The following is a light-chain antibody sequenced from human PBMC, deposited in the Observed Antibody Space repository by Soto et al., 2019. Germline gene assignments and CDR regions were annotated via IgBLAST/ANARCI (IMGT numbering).Light chain of an antibody. CDR3: QQSYSTPRWT. J-gene: IGKJ1*01. V-gene: IGKV1-39*01. CDR2: AAS. Sequence: DIQMSQSPSSLSASIGDRVARSCRSSQSISSYLNWYQQKPGKAPKLLIYAASSLQSGVPSRFSGSGSGTDFTLTISSLQPEDFATYYCQQSYSTPRWTFGQGTKVDIK. CDR1: QSISSY.